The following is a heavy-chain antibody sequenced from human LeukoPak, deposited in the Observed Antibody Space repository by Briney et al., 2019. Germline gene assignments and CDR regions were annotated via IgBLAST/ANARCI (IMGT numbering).Heavy chain of an antibody. D-gene: IGHD2-2*01. CDR3: AKHCSSTSCYGAFDI. Sequence: GGSLRLSCAASGFTFSSYAMSWVRQAPGKGLEWVSAISGSGGSTYYADSVKGRFTISRDNSKNTLYLQMNSLRAEDTAVCYCAKHCSSTSCYGAFDIWGQGTMVTVSS. CDR2: ISGSGGST. CDR1: GFTFSSYA. J-gene: IGHJ3*02. V-gene: IGHV3-23*01.